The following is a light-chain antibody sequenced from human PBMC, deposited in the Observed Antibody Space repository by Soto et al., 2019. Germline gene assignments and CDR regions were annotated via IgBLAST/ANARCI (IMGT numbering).Light chain of an antibody. J-gene: IGKJ3*01. CDR3: QQYSDFLIS. Sequence: DIQMTQSPSTLSASVGDRVTITCRASHSISRSLAWYQQKPGKAPSLLIYDASRLEGGVPSRFSGSGFGTEVTLTITNLQPADFATYYCQQYSDFLISFGPGTTVDFK. CDR1: HSISRS. V-gene: IGKV1-5*01. CDR2: DAS.